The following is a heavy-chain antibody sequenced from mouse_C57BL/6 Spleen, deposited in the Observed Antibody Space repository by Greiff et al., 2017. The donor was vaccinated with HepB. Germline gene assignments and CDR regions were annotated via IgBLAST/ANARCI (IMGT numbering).Heavy chain of an antibody. CDR1: GYTFTSYW. CDR3: ARPTLGTTWFAY. Sequence: QVQLQQPGAELVMPGASVKLSCKASGYTFTSYWMHWVKQRPGQGLEWIGEIDPSDSYTNYNQKFKGKSTLTVDKSSSTAYMQLSSLTSEASAVYYCARPTLGTTWFAYWGQGTLVTVSA. V-gene: IGHV1-69*01. J-gene: IGHJ3*01. D-gene: IGHD3-3*01. CDR2: IDPSDSYT.